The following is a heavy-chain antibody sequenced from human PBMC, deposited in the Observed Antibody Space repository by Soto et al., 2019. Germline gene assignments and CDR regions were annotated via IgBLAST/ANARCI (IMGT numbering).Heavy chain of an antibody. Sequence: SETLSLTCAVYGGSFSGYYWSWIRQPPGKGLEWIGEINHSGSTNYNPSLKSRVTISVDTSKNQFSLKLSSVTAADTAVYYCARVYSSGRYYFYGMDVWGQETTVTASS. D-gene: IGHD6-19*01. CDR3: ARVYSSGRYYFYGMDV. J-gene: IGHJ6*02. V-gene: IGHV4-34*01. CDR1: GGSFSGYY. CDR2: INHSGST.